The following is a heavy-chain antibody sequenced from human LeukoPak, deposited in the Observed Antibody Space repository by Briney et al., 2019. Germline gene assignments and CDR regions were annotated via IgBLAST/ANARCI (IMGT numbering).Heavy chain of an antibody. J-gene: IGHJ6*02. CDR3: ARGPGYSSGWFGKGTYYYYGMDV. CDR1: GGSISSYY. V-gene: IGHV4-59*12. D-gene: IGHD6-19*01. Sequence: SETLSLTCTVSGGSISSYYRSWIRQPPGKGLEWIGYIYYSGSTNYNPSLKSRVTISVDTSKNQFSLKLSSVTAADTAAYYCARGPGYSSGWFGKGTYYYYGMDVWGQGTTVTVSS. CDR2: IYYSGST.